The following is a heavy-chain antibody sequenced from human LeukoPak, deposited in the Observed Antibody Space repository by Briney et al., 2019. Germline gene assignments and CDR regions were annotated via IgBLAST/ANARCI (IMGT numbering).Heavy chain of an antibody. V-gene: IGHV1-2*02. CDR1: GYTFTGYY. CDR2: INPNSGGT. J-gene: IGHJ3*02. CDR3: ASIPKNYYDSSGYYYDAFDI. Sequence: ASVKVSCTASGYTFTGYYMHWVRQAPGQGLEWMGWINPNSGGTNYAQKFQGRVTMTRDTSISTAYMELSRLRSDDTAVYYCASIPKNYYDSSGYYYDAFDIWGQGTMVTVSS. D-gene: IGHD3-22*01.